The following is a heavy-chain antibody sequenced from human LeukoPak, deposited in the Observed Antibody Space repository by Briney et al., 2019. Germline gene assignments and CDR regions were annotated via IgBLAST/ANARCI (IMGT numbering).Heavy chain of an antibody. CDR2: IYSSGST. Sequence: PSETLSLTCTVSGGSISSGDYYWSWIRQPPGKGLEWIGYIYSSGSTYYNPSLKSRVTISVDTSKNQFSLKLSSVTAADTAVYYCARGGLSSTGSDDAFDIWGQGTMVTVSS. CDR3: ARGGLSSTGSDDAFDI. D-gene: IGHD2-15*01. V-gene: IGHV4-30-4*01. J-gene: IGHJ3*02. CDR1: GGSISSGDYY.